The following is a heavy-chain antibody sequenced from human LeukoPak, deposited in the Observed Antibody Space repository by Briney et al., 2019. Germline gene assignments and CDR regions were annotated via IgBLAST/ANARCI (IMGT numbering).Heavy chain of an antibody. CDR1: GGSISSGGYY. Sequence: SQTLSLTCTVSGGSISSGGYYWSWIRQPPGKGLEWIGYIYHSGSTYYNPSLKSRVTISVDRSENQFSLKLSSVTAADTAVYYCASPTSPEAFDIWGQGTMVTVSS. V-gene: IGHV4-30-2*01. D-gene: IGHD1-14*01. CDR2: IYHSGST. CDR3: ASPTSPEAFDI. J-gene: IGHJ3*02.